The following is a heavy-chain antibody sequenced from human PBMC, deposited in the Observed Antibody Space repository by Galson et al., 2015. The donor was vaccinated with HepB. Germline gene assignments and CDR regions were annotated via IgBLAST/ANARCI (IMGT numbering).Heavy chain of an antibody. Sequence: SLRLSCAASGFTFSSYSMNWVRQAPGKGLEWVSYISSSSSTIYYADSVKGRFTISRDNAKNSLYLQMNSLRAEDTAVYYCARARPEQWLALDYWGQGTLVTVSS. CDR2: ISSSSSTI. V-gene: IGHV3-48*04. J-gene: IGHJ4*02. CDR1: GFTFSSYS. CDR3: ARARPEQWLALDY. D-gene: IGHD6-19*01.